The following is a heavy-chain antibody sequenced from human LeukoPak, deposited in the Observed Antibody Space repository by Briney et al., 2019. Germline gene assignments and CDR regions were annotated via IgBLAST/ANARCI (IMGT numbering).Heavy chain of an antibody. CDR3: AREVSMVRGVIIVNWFDP. Sequence: ASVKVSCKAPGYTFTSYYMHWVRQAPGQGLEWMGIINPSGGSTSYAQKFQGRVTMTRDTSTSTVYTEPSSLRSEDTAVYYCAREVSMVRGVIIVNWFDPWGQGTLVTVSS. CDR1: GYTFTSYY. J-gene: IGHJ5*02. D-gene: IGHD3-10*01. CDR2: INPSGGST. V-gene: IGHV1-46*03.